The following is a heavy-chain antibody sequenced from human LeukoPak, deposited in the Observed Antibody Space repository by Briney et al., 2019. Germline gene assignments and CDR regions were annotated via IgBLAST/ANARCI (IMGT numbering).Heavy chain of an antibody. CDR2: ISSSGSTI. V-gene: IGHV3-48*03. Sequence: PGGSLRLSCAASGFTFSSYEMNWVRQAPGKGLEWVSYISSSGSTIYYADSVKGRFTISRDNAKTSLYLQMNSLRAEDTAVYYCAREAPAGYCSSTRCSGDDGLDYWGQGTLVTVSS. D-gene: IGHD2-2*01. CDR1: GFTFSSYE. CDR3: AREAPAGYCSSTRCSGDDGLDY. J-gene: IGHJ4*02.